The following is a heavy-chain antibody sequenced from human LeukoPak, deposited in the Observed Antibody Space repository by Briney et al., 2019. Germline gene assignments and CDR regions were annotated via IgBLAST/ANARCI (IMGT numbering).Heavy chain of an antibody. Sequence: SETLSLTCAVYGGSFSGYYWSWIRQPPGKGLEWIGEINHSGSTNYNPSLKSRVTISVDTSKNQFPLKLSSVTAADTAVYYCASQVVVPAAGFDPWGQGTLVTVSS. J-gene: IGHJ5*02. CDR1: GGSFSGYY. CDR3: ASQVVVPAAGFDP. D-gene: IGHD2-2*01. V-gene: IGHV4-34*01. CDR2: INHSGST.